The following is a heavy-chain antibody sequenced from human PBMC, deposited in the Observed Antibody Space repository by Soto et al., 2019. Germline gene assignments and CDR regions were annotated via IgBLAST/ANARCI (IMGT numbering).Heavy chain of an antibody. D-gene: IGHD1-26*01. CDR3: ARGEQYSGRIFDY. CDR2: TYYRSKWYS. J-gene: IGHJ4*02. CDR1: GDSVSSNSAA. V-gene: IGHV6-1*01. Sequence: QVQLQQSGPGLVKPSQTLSVTCVISGDSVSSNSAAWNWIRQSPSRGLEWLGRTYYRSKWYSDYAASVESRITVNPYTSKNHFSLQLNSVTPEDTAVYYCARGEQYSGRIFDYWGQGTLVTVSS.